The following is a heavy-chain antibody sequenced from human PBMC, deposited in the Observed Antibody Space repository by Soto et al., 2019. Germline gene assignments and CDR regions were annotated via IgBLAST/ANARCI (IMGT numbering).Heavy chain of an antibody. CDR3: ARDPNGILDFDF. Sequence: PGGSLRLSCAASGFTFSNYAMNWVRQAPGEGLEWVSFISDVGTTTHYADSVRGRFTISRDNAHNSLLLQMNSLRDEDTAVYYCARDPNGILDFDFWGQGTLVTVSS. D-gene: IGHD2-8*01. CDR2: ISDVGTTT. CDR1: GFTFSNYA. J-gene: IGHJ4*02. V-gene: IGHV3-48*02.